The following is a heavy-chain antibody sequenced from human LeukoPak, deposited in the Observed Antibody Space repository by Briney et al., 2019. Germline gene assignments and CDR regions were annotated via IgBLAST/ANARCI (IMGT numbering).Heavy chain of an antibody. J-gene: IGHJ4*02. V-gene: IGHV4-38-2*02. CDR2: IYNTGRI. CDR3: AREGSYYGITGFFDY. CDR1: GYSISSGYY. Sequence: SETLSLTCTVSGYSISSGYYWGWIRQPPGKGLEWIGSIYNTGRINYNPSLKSRVTISVDTSKNQFSLRLNSVTAADTAVYYCAREGSYYGITGFFDYWGQGSLVTVSS. D-gene: IGHD3-10*01.